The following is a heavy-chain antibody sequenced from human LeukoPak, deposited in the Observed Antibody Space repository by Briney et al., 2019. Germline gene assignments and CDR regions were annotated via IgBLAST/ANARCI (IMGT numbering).Heavy chain of an antibody. Sequence: PSETLSLTCTVSGGSVSSSSYHWSWIRQPPGKGLEWIGEINHSGSTNYNPSLKSRVTISVDTSKNQFSLKLSSVTAADTAVYYCARETLNIAVAGTISWFDPWGQGTLVTVSS. V-gene: IGHV4-39*07. CDR2: INHSGST. D-gene: IGHD6-19*01. CDR1: GGSVSSSSYH. J-gene: IGHJ5*02. CDR3: ARETLNIAVAGTISWFDP.